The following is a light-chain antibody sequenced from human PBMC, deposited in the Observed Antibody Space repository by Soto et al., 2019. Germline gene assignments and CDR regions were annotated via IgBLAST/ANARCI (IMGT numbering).Light chain of an antibody. V-gene: IGLV1-40*01. CDR3: QSYDSSLSGYV. CDR1: SSNIGAGYD. CDR2: VNT. J-gene: IGLJ7*01. Sequence: QSALTQPPSVSGAPGQRVTISCTGSSSNIGAGYDVHWYQQLPGTAPKLLIYVNTNRPSGVPGRFSGSKSGTSASLAITGLQAEDEADYYCQSYDSSLSGYVFGTGTQLTVL.